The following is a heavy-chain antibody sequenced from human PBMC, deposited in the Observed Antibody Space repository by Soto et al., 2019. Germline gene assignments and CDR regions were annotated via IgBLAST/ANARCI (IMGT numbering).Heavy chain of an antibody. CDR3: ARLGYCSGGSCYVTDV. V-gene: IGHV4-34*01. J-gene: IGHJ6*02. CDR2: INHSGST. CDR1: GGSFSCYY. D-gene: IGHD2-15*01. Sequence: PSETLSLTCAVYGGSFSCYYWSWIRQPPGKGLEWIGEINHSGSTNYNPSLKSRVTISVDTSKNQFSLKLSSVTAADTAVYYCARLGYCSGGSCYVTDVWGQGTTVTVSS.